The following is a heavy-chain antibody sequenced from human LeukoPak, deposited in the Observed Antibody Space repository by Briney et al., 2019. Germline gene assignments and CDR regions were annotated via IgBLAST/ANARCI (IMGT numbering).Heavy chain of an antibody. Sequence: SVKVSCTASGGTFSSYAISWVRRAPGQGLEWMGGIIPIFGTANYAQKFQGRVTITADESTSTAYMELSSLRSEDTAVYYCARARVLYYGMDVWGQGTTVTVSS. V-gene: IGHV1-69*13. J-gene: IGHJ6*02. CDR2: IIPIFGTA. CDR3: ARARVLYYGMDV. CDR1: GGTFSSYA. D-gene: IGHD6-6*01.